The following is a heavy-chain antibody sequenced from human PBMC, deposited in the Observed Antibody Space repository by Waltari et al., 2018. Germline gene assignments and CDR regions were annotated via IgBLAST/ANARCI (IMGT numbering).Heavy chain of an antibody. CDR2: ISEDGSNK. D-gene: IGHD3-10*01. V-gene: IGHV3-30*18. CDR3: AKGRRVYYGSGSSDY. Sequence: QVQLVESGGGVVQPGRSLRLSCAASGFTFSSYGMHWVRQAPGKGLGWVAVISEDGSNKYYADSVKGRFTISRDNSKNTLYLQMNSLRAEDTAVYYCAKGRRVYYGSGSSDYWGQGTLVTVSS. CDR1: GFTFSSYG. J-gene: IGHJ4*02.